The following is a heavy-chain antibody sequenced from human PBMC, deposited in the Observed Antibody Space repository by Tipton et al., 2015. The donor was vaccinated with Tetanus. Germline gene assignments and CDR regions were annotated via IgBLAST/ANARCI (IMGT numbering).Heavy chain of an antibody. CDR1: GDSVSSAGPA. CDR3: AKGRDHAFDV. Sequence: GLVKPSQTLSLTCTIYGDSVSSAGPAWNWFRQSPSGGLEWLGRTYFRSGWLYDYSESVKSRITVNPDTSKNQFTLHLNSMTPEDTAAYYCAKGRDHAFDVWGQGTRVTVSP. V-gene: IGHV6-1*01. J-gene: IGHJ3*01. CDR2: TYFRSGWLY.